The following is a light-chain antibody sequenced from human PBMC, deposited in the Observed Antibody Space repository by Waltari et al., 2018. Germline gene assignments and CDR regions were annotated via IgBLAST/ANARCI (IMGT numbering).Light chain of an antibody. J-gene: IGLJ3*02. CDR1: SSDVGRYNL. Sequence: QSALTQPAPVSGSPGQSITISCTGTSSDVGRYNLVSWYQQHPGKAPKLMIYEVRKRPSGVSNRFSGSKSGNTASLTISGLQAEDEADYYCCSYAGSSTWVFGGGTKLTVL. V-gene: IGLV2-23*02. CDR2: EVR. CDR3: CSYAGSSTWV.